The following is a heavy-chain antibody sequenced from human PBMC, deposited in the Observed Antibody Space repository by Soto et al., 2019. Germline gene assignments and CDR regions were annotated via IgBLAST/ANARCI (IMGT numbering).Heavy chain of an antibody. CDR1: GGSISSYY. CDR2: IYYSGST. V-gene: IGHV4-59*08. J-gene: IGHJ2*01. D-gene: IGHD2-8*01. Sequence: SETLSLTCTVSGGSISSYYWSWIRQPPGKGLEWIGYIYYSGSTYYNPSLKSRVTISVDTSKNQFSLKLSSVTAADTAVYYCATAYDAFISNWYFDLWGRGTLVTVSS. CDR3: ATAYDAFISNWYFDL.